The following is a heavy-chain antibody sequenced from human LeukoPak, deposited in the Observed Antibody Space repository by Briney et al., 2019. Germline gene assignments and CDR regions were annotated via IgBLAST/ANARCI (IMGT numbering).Heavy chain of an antibody. CDR1: GFTFSSYW. Sequence: PGGSLRLSCAASGFTFSSYWMHWVRQAPGKGLVWVSRINTAGSSTSYADSVMGRFTISRDNAKNTLYLQMNSLSAEDTAVYYCASGPYYEDFWGQGTLVTVSS. J-gene: IGHJ4*02. CDR2: INTAGSST. D-gene: IGHD3-22*01. CDR3: ASGPYYEDF. V-gene: IGHV3-74*01.